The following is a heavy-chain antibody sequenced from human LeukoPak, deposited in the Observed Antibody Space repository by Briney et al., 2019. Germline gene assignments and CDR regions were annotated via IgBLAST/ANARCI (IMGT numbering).Heavy chain of an antibody. Sequence: PLETLSLTCTVPGGSVSSGSYYWSWIRQPPGKGLEWIGYIYYSGSTNYNPSLKSRVTISVDTSKNQFSLKLSSVTAADTAVYYCARERVVPAARKKYYYYGMDVWGQGTTVTVSS. CDR3: ARERVVPAARKKYYYYGMDV. CDR1: GGSVSSGSYY. J-gene: IGHJ6*02. D-gene: IGHD2-2*01. CDR2: IYYSGST. V-gene: IGHV4-61*01.